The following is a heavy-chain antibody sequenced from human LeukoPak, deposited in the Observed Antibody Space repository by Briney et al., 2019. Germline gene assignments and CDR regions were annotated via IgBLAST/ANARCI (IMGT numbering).Heavy chain of an antibody. J-gene: IGHJ3*02. V-gene: IGHV4-59*11. Sequence: PSETLSLACTVSGDSFSGHYWTWIRQPPGKGLEWIGYISYRGSTNYNPSLKSRVTISIDTSKNQFSLKLSSVTAADTAVYYCARDLATVTKGFDIWGHGTMVSVSS. CDR3: ARDLATVTKGFDI. CDR2: ISYRGST. D-gene: IGHD4-17*01. CDR1: GDSFSGHY.